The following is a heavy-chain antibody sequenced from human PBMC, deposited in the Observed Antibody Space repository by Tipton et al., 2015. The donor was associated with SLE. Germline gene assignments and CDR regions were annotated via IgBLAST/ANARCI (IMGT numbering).Heavy chain of an antibody. CDR3: AKESVVAGFDP. CDR2: VNNDGSNG. D-gene: IGHD2-2*01. J-gene: IGHJ5*02. CDR1: GFTFTNYW. Sequence: SLRLSCSASGFTFTNYWIHWVRQVPGKGLEWVPRVNNDGSNGNYADSVKGRFTISRDNAKNTLYLQMNSLRAEDTAVYYCAKESVVAGFDPWGQGTLVTVSS. V-gene: IGHV3-74*01.